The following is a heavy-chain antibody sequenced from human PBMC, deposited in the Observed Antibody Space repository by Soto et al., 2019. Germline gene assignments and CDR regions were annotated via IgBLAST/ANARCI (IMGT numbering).Heavy chain of an antibody. Sequence: GGSLRLSCAASGFTFSSYWMSWVRQAPGKGLEWVANIKQDGSEKYYVDSMKGRFTISRDNAKNSLYLQMNSLRAEDTAVYYCARVKLTGDDAFDIWGQGTMVTVAS. D-gene: IGHD7-27*01. J-gene: IGHJ3*02. V-gene: IGHV3-7*03. CDR3: ARVKLTGDDAFDI. CDR1: GFTFSSYW. CDR2: IKQDGSEK.